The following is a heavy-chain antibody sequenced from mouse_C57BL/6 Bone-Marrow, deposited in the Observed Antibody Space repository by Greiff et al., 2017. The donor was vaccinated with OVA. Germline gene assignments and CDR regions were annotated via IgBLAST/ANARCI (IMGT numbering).Heavy chain of an antibody. J-gene: IGHJ1*03. CDR2: IDPENGDT. V-gene: IGHV14-4*01. Sequence: VQLQQSGAELVRPGASVKLSCTASGFNIKDDYMHGVKQRPEQGLEWIGWIDPENGDTEYASKFQGKATITADTSSNTAYLQLSSLTSEDTAVYYCTTDYDYDGDWYFDVWGTGTTVTVSS. D-gene: IGHD2-4*01. CDR1: GFNIKDDY. CDR3: TTDYDYDGDWYFDV.